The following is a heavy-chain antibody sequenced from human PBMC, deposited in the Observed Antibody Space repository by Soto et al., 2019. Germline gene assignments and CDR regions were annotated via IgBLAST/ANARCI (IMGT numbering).Heavy chain of an antibody. D-gene: IGHD6-13*01. CDR2: IYYSGST. V-gene: IGHV4-39*01. J-gene: IGHJ6*02. CDR1: GGSISSSSYY. Sequence: ETLSLTCTVSGGSISSSSYYWGWIRQPPGKGLEWIGSIYYSGSTYYNPSLKSRVTISVDTSKNQFSLKLSSVTAADTAVYYCASRYSSSWYYYYYGMDVWGQGTTVTVSS. CDR3: ASRYSSSWYYYYYGMDV.